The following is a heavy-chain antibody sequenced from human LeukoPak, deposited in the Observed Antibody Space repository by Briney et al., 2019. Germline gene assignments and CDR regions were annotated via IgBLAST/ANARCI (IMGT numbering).Heavy chain of an antibody. D-gene: IGHD3-10*01. CDR3: ARAMVRGVIGPLDAFDI. J-gene: IGHJ3*02. CDR2: ISAYNGNT. Sequence: ASVKVSCKASGYTLTSYGISWVRQAPGQGLEWMGWISAYNGNTNYAQKLQGRVTMTTDTSTSTAYMELRSLRSDDTAVYYCARAMVRGVIGPLDAFDIWGQGTMVTVSS. V-gene: IGHV1-18*01. CDR1: GYTLTSYG.